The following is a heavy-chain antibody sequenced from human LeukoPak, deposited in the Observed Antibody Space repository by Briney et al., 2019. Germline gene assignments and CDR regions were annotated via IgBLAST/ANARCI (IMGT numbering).Heavy chain of an antibody. D-gene: IGHD6-19*01. V-gene: IGHV4-39*07. CDR1: GGSISSSYY. Sequence: PSETLSLTCAVSGGSISSSYYWGWIRQPPGKGLEWIGSIYYSGSTYYNPSLKSRVTISVDTSKNQFSLKLSSVTAADTAVYYCARDSGYSSGWYGPNWFDPWGQGTLVTVSS. J-gene: IGHJ5*02. CDR2: IYYSGST. CDR3: ARDSGYSSGWYGPNWFDP.